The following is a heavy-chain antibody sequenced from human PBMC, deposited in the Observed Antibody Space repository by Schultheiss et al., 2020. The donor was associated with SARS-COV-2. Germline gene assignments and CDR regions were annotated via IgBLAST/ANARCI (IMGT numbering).Heavy chain of an antibody. V-gene: IGHV1-18*01. CDR1: GYTFTSYG. CDR3: ARVLIRGDGYKWSLGY. J-gene: IGHJ4*02. D-gene: IGHD5-24*01. CDR2: VSAYNGNT. Sequence: ASVKVSCKASGYTFTSYGISWVRQAPGQGLEWMGWVSAYNGNTNYAQKLQGRVTMTTDTSTSTAYMELRSLRSDDTAVYYCARVLIRGDGYKWSLGYWGQGTLVTVSS.